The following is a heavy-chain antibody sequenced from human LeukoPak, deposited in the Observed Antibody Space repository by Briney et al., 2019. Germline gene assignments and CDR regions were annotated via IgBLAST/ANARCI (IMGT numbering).Heavy chain of an antibody. CDR2: INPSGGST. CDR3: ARGGGGEQRTWDFDY. Sequence: ASVKVSCKASGYTFTSYYMHWVRQAPGQGLEWMGIINPSGGSTSYAQKFQGRVTMTRDTSTSTVYMELSSLRSEDTAVYYCARGGGGEQRTWDFDYWGQGTLVTVSS. V-gene: IGHV1-46*01. CDR1: GYTFTSYY. D-gene: IGHD6-25*01. J-gene: IGHJ4*02.